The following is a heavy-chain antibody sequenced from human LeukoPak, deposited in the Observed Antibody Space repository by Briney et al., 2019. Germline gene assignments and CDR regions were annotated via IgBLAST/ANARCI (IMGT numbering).Heavy chain of an antibody. J-gene: IGHJ4*02. CDR1: GGSISSYY. CDR2: IYYSGST. Sequence: PSETLSLTCTVSGGSISSYYWSWIRQPPEKGLEWIGSIYYSGSTYYNPSLKSRVTISVDTSKNQFSLKLSSVTAADTAVYYCARRHYYDSSGYYYYFDYWGQGTLVTVSS. V-gene: IGHV4-59*05. D-gene: IGHD3-22*01. CDR3: ARRHYYDSSGYYYYFDY.